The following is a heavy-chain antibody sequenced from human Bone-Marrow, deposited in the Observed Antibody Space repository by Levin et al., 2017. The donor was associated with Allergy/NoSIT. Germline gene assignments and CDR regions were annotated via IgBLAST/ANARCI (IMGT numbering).Heavy chain of an antibody. CDR3: ARRGTWNFSGQHHYYLDY. J-gene: IGHJ4*02. Sequence: MASETLSLTCTVSGGSLIAYYWTWIRQTPGKGLEWIGHVYFTGSTGYSPSFKSRASISVDTSKNQFSLTLSSVTAADTAIYYCARRGTWNFSGQHHYYLDYWGQGSLVTVSS. D-gene: IGHD1-7*01. CDR1: GGSLIAYY. V-gene: IGHV4-59*08. CDR2: VYFTGST.